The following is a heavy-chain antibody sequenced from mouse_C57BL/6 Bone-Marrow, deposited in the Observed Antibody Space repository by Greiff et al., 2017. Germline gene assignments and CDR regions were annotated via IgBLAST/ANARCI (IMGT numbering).Heavy chain of an antibody. CDR3: ARGNYGNYPFYFDY. V-gene: IGHV1-80*01. J-gene: IGHJ2*01. CDR2: IYPGDGDT. D-gene: IGHD2-1*01. Sequence: QVQLQQSGAELVKPGASVKISCKASGYAFSSYWMNWVKQRPGKGLEWIGQIYPGDGDTNYNGKFKGKATLTADKSSSTAYMQLSSLTSEDSAVYFCARGNYGNYPFYFDYWGQGTTLTVSS. CDR1: GYAFSSYW.